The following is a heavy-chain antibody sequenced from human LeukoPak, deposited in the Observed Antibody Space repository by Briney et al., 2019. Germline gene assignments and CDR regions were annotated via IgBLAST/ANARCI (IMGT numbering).Heavy chain of an antibody. Sequence: NRGESLKISCKASGYSFSSYWIGWVRQVPGKGLEWMGLIYPGYSAARYSPSFQGQVTISADKSISTAYLQWSRLQASDPAMYDCARNRDSDYCGQGNLVTVSS. CDR3: ARNRDSDY. J-gene: IGHJ4*02. CDR2: IYPGYSAA. CDR1: GYSFSSYW. D-gene: IGHD2/OR15-2a*01. V-gene: IGHV5-51*01.